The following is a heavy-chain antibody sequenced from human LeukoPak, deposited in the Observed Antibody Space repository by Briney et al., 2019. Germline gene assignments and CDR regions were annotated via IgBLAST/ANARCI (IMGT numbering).Heavy chain of an antibody. CDR1: GGSISSGGYS. CDR2: IYHSGST. D-gene: IGHD3-22*01. V-gene: IGHV4-30-2*01. CDR3: ARGNYDSSGYRQADAFDI. J-gene: IGHJ3*02. Sequence: SQTLSLTCAVSGGSISSGGYSWSWIRQPPGKGLVWIGYIYHSGSTYYNPSLKSRVTISVDRSKNQSSLKLSSVTAADTAVYYCARGNYDSSGYRQADAFDIWGQGTMVTVSS.